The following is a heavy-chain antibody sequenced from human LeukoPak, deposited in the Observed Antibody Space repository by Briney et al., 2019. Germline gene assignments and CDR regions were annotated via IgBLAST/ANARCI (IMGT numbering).Heavy chain of an antibody. Sequence: GESLKISCKGSGYTFTSYWIGWVRQMPGKGLEWMGIIYPRDSDIKYSPSFQGQVTISADKSISTAYLQWSSLKASDTAIYYCARHLRRNCGDYGTDYWGQGTLVTVSS. CDR1: GYTFTSYW. CDR3: ARHLRRNCGDYGTDY. J-gene: IGHJ4*02. V-gene: IGHV5-51*01. CDR2: IYPRDSDI. D-gene: IGHD4-17*01.